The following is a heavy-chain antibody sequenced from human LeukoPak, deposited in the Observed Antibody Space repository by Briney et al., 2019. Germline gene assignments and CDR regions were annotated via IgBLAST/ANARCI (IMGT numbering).Heavy chain of an antibody. J-gene: IGHJ4*02. D-gene: IGHD3-10*01. V-gene: IGHV3-7*03. CDR1: GFTFSSSW. CDR3: VKDRVWLYY. CDR2: IKQDGNEK. Sequence: GGSLRLSCAASGFTFSSSWMTWVRQAPEKGLEWVANIKQDGNEKYYADSVKGRFTISRDNSKNSLYLQMNSLRAEDTAVYYCVKDRVWLYYWGQGTLVTVSS.